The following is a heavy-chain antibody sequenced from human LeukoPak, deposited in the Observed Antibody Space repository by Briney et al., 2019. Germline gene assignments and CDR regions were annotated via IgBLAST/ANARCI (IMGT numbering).Heavy chain of an antibody. CDR1: GFIYSTYS. CDR2: ITSSSAYI. J-gene: IGHJ4*02. Sequence: GGSLRLSCAASGFIYSTYSMNWVRHAPGKGLEWVSSITSSSAYIYYADSVKGRFTTSRDNAKKSLYLQMSSLRAEDTAVYYCARDYGGNSDYWGQGALVTVSS. V-gene: IGHV3-21*01. CDR3: ARDYGGNSDY. D-gene: IGHD4-23*01.